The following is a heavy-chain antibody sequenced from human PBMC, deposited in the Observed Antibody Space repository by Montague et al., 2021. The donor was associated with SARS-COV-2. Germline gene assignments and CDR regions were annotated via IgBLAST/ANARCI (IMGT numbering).Heavy chain of an antibody. D-gene: IGHD2/OR15-2a*01. CDR1: GASMSGYH. CDR2: IYSNGDT. J-gene: IGHJ4*01. V-gene: IGHV4-4*07. Sequence: SETLSLTCTLSGASMSGYHCSWIRQPSGKALESIGRIYSNGDTTXKPSLKSRLTMSVDTSERQFSLKMTSVSAADTAIYYCARGSEYYYNTFDYWGHGNLVTVSS. CDR3: ARGSEYYYNTFDY.